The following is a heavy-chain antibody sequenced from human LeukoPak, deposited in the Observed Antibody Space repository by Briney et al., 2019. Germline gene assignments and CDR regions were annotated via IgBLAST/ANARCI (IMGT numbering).Heavy chain of an antibody. Sequence: WRSLRLSCAASGFTFSSYAMHWVRQAPGKGLEWLAFIRYDGSSAYYADLVKGRFTISRDNSKNTLYLQMNSLRAEDTAEYYCARDQAGSGHYADFWGQGTLVTVSS. CDR1: GFTFSSYA. CDR3: ARDQAGSGHYADF. CDR2: IRYDGSSA. J-gene: IGHJ4*02. V-gene: IGHV3-30*04. D-gene: IGHD3-10*01.